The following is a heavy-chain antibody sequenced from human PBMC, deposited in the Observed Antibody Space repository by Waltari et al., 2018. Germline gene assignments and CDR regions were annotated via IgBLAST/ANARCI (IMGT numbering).Heavy chain of an antibody. V-gene: IGHV4-34*01. Sequence: QVQLQQWGAGLLKPPETRSPTCAAYGGSSRGYDWSWIRQPPGKGLEWIGEINHSGSTNYNPSLKSRVIISVDTSKNQFSLKLSSVTAADTAVYFCARPGAFVASRGNRFDYWGQGTLVTVSS. CDR1: GGSSRGYD. D-gene: IGHD1-1*01. J-gene: IGHJ4*02. CDR3: ARPGAFVASRGNRFDY. CDR2: INHSGST.